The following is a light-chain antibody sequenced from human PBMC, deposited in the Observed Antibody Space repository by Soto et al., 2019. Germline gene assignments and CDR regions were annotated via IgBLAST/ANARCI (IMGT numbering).Light chain of an antibody. CDR3: QQYHNWWT. CDR1: QSVSNN. J-gene: IGKJ1*01. Sequence: IEMTQSPATLSVSPGERATLSCRASQSVSNNLVWYQQKPGQAPRLLIYGASTRVTGIPARFSGSGSGTEFTLTISSLQSEDFAVYYCQQYHNWWTFGQGTKVEIK. CDR2: GAS. V-gene: IGKV3-15*01.